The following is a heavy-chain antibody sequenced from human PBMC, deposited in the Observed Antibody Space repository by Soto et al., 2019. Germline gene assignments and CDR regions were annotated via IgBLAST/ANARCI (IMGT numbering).Heavy chain of an antibody. V-gene: IGHV1-69*08. D-gene: IGHD2-15*01. CDR1: GGTFSSYT. CDR3: ARDVGDCSGCSCYDWCDP. Sequence: QVQLVQSGAEVKKPGSSVKVSCKASGGTFSSYTISWVRQAPGQGPEWMGRIIPILGIANYAQKFQGRVTITADKTTSTAYIELGSLECDDTVVHYIARDVGDCSGCSCYDWCDPGGQGTLVTVSS. CDR2: IIPILGIA. J-gene: IGHJ5*02.